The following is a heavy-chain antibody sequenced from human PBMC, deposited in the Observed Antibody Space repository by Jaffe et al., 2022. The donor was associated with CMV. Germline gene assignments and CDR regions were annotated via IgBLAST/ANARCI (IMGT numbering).Heavy chain of an antibody. D-gene: IGHD4-4*01. J-gene: IGHJ6*02. CDR3: ARDRVSDYSYGMDV. Sequence: QVQLVESGGGVVQPGSSLRLSCAASGFTFSSYGMHWVRQAPGKGLEWVALIWYDGSNKYYADSVKGRFTISRDNSKNTLYLQMNSLRAEDTAVYYCARDRVSDYSYGMDVWGQGTTVTVSS. CDR2: IWYDGSNK. CDR1: GFTFSSYG. V-gene: IGHV3-33*01.